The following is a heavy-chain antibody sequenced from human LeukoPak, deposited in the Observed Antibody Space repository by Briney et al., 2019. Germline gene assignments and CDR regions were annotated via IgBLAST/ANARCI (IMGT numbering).Heavy chain of an antibody. D-gene: IGHD6-13*01. CDR2: ISSSSIYI. CDR3: ARGGGDSSNWYSRVFDY. J-gene: IGHJ4*02. Sequence: GGSLRLSCAASGFTFSSYTLNWVRQAPGKGLEWVSSISSSSIYIYYADSVKGRFTISRDYAKNSLYLQMNSLRAEDTAVYYCARGGGDSSNWYSRVFDYWGQGTLVTVSS. CDR1: GFTFSSYT. V-gene: IGHV3-21*01.